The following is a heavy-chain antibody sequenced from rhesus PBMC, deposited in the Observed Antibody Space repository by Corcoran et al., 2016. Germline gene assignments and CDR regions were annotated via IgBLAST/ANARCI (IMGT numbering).Heavy chain of an antibody. Sequence: QVQLQESGPGLVKPSETLSLTCTVSGGSITGYHNWNWIRQAPGKGLEWIGAVSGNRASTHYNPPLKSLVTISKDTSKNQFSRRLTSVTAADTAVYYCARQGYTDHLGGLDSWGQGVVVTVAS. CDR3: ARQGYTDHLGGLDS. CDR2: VSGNRAST. V-gene: IGHV4-143*01. D-gene: IGHD2-39*02. J-gene: IGHJ6*01. CDR1: GGSITGYHN.